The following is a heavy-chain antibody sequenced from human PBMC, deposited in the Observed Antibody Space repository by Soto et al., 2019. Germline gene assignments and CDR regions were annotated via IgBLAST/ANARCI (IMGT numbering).Heavy chain of an antibody. CDR3: ASWGHIVPVSPTDFDH. CDR1: GFTFSSYA. D-gene: IGHD2-21*01. CDR2: ISYDGSNK. J-gene: IGHJ4*02. V-gene: IGHV3-30-3*01. Sequence: GSLRLSCAASGFTFSSYAMHWVRQAPGKGLEWVAVISYDGSNKYYADSVKGRFTISRDNSKNTLYLQMNSLRAEDTAVYYCASWGHIVPVSPTDFDHWGEGTLFTVSS.